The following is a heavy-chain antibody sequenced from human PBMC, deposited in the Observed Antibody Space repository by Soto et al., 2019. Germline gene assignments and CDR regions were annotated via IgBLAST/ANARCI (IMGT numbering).Heavy chain of an antibody. J-gene: IGHJ6*02. CDR1: GGIFTNNA. D-gene: IGHD5-18*01. V-gene: IGHV1-69*01. Sequence: QVQVVQSGAEVKKPGSSVKVSCKVSGGIFTNNAISWVRQAPGQGLEWLGGVIPLFDTAYYAQIFRGRLRSSADGATTTAYMELSGLTSADTAVYFCATGGHNDGYNFYHRMDVWAQGTTVTVS. CDR3: ATGGHNDGYNFYHRMDV. CDR2: VIPLFDTA.